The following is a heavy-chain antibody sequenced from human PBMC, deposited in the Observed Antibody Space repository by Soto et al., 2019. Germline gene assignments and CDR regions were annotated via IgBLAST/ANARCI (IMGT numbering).Heavy chain of an antibody. Sequence: SETLSLTCPVSGGSISSGAYYWRRIRPPQGTGLEWIGYNYYSGSNYYNPSLKSRVTISVDTSKNQFSLKLSSVTAADTAVYYCARSPNLERDLTTAMAPYYFDYWGQGTLVTVSS. J-gene: IGHJ4*02. CDR3: ARSPNLERDLTTAMAPYYFDY. V-gene: IGHV4-30-4*01. D-gene: IGHD5-18*01. CDR1: GGSISSGAYY. CDR2: NYYSGSN.